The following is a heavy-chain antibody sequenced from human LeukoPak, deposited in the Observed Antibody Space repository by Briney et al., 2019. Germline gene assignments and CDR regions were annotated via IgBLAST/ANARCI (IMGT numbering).Heavy chain of an antibody. CDR2: INHSGST. V-gene: IGHV4-34*01. J-gene: IGHJ4*02. Sequence: PSETLSLTCAVYGGSFSGYYWGWIRQPPGKGLEWIGEINHSGSTNYNPSLKSRVTISVDTSKNQFSLKLSSVTAADTAMYYCARRGKQQLVGRGFDYWGQGTLVTVSS. CDR1: GGSFSGYY. D-gene: IGHD6-13*01. CDR3: ARRGKQQLVGRGFDY.